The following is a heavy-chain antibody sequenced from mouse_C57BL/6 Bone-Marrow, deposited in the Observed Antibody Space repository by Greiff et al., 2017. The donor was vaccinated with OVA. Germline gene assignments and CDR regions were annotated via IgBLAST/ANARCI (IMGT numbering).Heavy chain of an antibody. CDR1: GYTFTDYE. D-gene: IGHD2-5*01. Sequence: VQVVESGAELVRPGASVTLSCKASGYTFTDYEMHWVKQTPVHGLEWIGAIDPETGGTAYNQKFKGKAILTADKSSSTAYMELRSLTSEDSAVYYCAYYSNYEGYWGQGTTLTVSS. CDR3: AYYSNYEGY. J-gene: IGHJ2*01. CDR2: IDPETGGT. V-gene: IGHV1-15*01.